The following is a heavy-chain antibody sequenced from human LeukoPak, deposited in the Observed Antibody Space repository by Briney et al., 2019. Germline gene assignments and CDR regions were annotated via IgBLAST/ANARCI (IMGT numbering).Heavy chain of an antibody. V-gene: IGHV4-34*01. D-gene: IGHD5-18*01. CDR1: GGSFSGYY. J-gene: IGHJ4*02. CDR2: INHSGST. Sequence: SETLSLTCAVYGGSFSGYYWGWIRHPPGKGLEWIGEINHSGSTNYNPSLKSRVTISVDTSKNQFSLKLSSVTAADTAVYYCAREYVRGYSYYFDYWGQGTLVTVSS. CDR3: AREYVRGYSYYFDY.